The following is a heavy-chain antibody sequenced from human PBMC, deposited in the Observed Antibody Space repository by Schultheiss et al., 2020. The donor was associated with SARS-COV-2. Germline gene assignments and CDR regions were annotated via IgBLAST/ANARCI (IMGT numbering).Heavy chain of an antibody. CDR1: GYSFTSYG. J-gene: IGHJ5*02. D-gene: IGHD3-22*01. CDR2: ISPYNGNT. V-gene: IGHV1-18*01. CDR3: ARDGEGGYYPDGWFDP. Sequence: ASVKVSCQASGYSFTSYGIIWVRQAPGQGLEWLGWISPYNGNTNYAQKLQGRVTMTTDTSTSTAYMELRSLRSDDTAVYYCARDGEGGYYPDGWFDPWGQGTLGTVSS.